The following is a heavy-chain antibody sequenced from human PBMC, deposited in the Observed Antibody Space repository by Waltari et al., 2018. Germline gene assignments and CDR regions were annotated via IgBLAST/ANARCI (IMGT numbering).Heavy chain of an antibody. CDR3: ARNQRGWFDAFDI. CDR1: GDSTSNNTYY. V-gene: IGHV4-39*07. D-gene: IGHD6-19*01. Sequence: QLQLQESGPGLVETSETLSLTCTDSGDSTSNNTYYWGWIRQPRGTGLQWIGSFHYIGDTYYSSSLKSRVIISVDTSNNQFSLRLTSVTAADTAIYFCARNQRGWFDAFDIWGQGTAVTVSS. J-gene: IGHJ3*02. CDR2: FHYIGDT.